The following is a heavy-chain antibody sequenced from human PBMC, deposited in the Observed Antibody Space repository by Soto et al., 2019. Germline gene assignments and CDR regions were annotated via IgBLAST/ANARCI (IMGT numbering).Heavy chain of an antibody. CDR1: GFSLNTGGVG. J-gene: IGHJ4*02. D-gene: IGHD6-19*01. V-gene: IGHV2-5*02. CDR3: ARRRGGFGGGWTTPYFDY. Sequence: QITLKESGPTVVKPTQTLTLTCSLSGFSLNTGGVGVGWIRQPPGKALEWLAVIYWDDDKSWNPSLRDRLTIHRNXSDDQVVLTVTNMDPVDTGTYYCARRRGGFGGGWTTPYFDYWGQGTLVTVSS. CDR2: IYWDDDK.